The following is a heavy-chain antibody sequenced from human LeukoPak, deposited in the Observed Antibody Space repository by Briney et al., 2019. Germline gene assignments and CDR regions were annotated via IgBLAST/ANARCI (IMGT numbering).Heavy chain of an antibody. J-gene: IGHJ5*02. CDR2: ISAYNGNT. CDR3: ARDVSGSYANWFDP. D-gene: IGHD1-26*01. Sequence: VSVNVSCKASGYTFTSYGISWVRQAPGQGLEWMGCISAYNGNTNYAQKLQGRVTMSTDTSTSTAYMELRSLRSDDTAVYYCARDVSGSYANWFDPWGKGTLVTVSS. CDR1: GYTFTSYG. V-gene: IGHV1-18*01.